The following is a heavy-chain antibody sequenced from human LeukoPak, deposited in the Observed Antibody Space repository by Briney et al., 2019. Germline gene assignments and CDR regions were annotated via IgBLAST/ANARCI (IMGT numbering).Heavy chain of an antibody. D-gene: IGHD3-9*01. CDR2: IIPIFGTA. V-gene: IGHV1-69*05. CDR1: GGTFSSYA. CDR3: AREGGRILRYFDWLLGYFDY. Sequence: SVKVSCQASGGTFSSYAISWVRQAPGQGLEWMGGIIPIFGTANYAQKVQGRVEITTDESTSTAYMQLSSLRSEDTAVYYCAREGGRILRYFDWLLGYFDYWGQGTLVTVSS. J-gene: IGHJ4*02.